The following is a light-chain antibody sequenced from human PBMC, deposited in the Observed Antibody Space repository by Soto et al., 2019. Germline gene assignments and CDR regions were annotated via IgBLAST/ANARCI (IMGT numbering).Light chain of an antibody. CDR3: VSYTSDDVRYV. J-gene: IGLJ1*01. CDR1: NSDVGLYAF. Sequence: QSALTQPASVSGTPGQSITISCTGSNSDVGLYAFVSWYQHHPGRAPKLIVSEVSHRLSGISNRFSVSKSGNTPSLTNSGLQYEDEGDYYCVSYTSDDVRYVFGTGTKVTVL. V-gene: IGLV2-14*01. CDR2: EVS.